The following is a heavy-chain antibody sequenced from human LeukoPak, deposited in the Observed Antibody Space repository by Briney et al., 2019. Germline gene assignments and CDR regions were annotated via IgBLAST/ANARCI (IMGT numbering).Heavy chain of an antibody. CDR2: IYHSGST. V-gene: IGHV4-39*07. D-gene: IGHD3-22*01. CDR3: ARFRYDKGAWL. Sequence: PSETLSLTCTASGGSISTSNYYWGWIRQPPGKGLEWIGSIYHSGSTYYNPSLKSRVTISVDTSKNQFSLKLSSVTAADTAVYYCARFRYDKGAWLWGQGTMVTVSS. CDR1: GGSISTSNYY. J-gene: IGHJ3*01.